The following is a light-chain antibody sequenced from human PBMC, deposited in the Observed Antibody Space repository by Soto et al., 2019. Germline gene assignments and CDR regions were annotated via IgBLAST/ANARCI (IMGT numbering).Light chain of an antibody. Sequence: EIVMTQSPATLSVSPGESATLSCRASQNIRSHLAWYQLRPGQAPRLLIYASSTRATGIPARFSGSGSGTEFTRTISSLQSEDFALDFCHQYNGWPGWTFGQGTKVGVK. CDR2: ASS. CDR1: QNIRSH. J-gene: IGKJ1*01. CDR3: HQYNGWPGWT. V-gene: IGKV3-15*01.